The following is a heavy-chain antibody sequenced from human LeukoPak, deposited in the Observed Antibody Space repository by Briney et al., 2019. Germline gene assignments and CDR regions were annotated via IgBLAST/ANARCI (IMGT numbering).Heavy chain of an antibody. CDR3: AREKYQLLSYYYMDV. CDR2: INHSGST. CDR1: GGSFSGYY. J-gene: IGHJ6*03. Sequence: SETLSLTCAVYGGSFSGYYWSWIRQPPGKGLEWIGEINHSGSTNYNPSLKSRVTISVDTSKNQFSLKLSSVTAADTAVYYCAREKYQLLSYYYMDVWGKGTTVNVSS. D-gene: IGHD2-2*01. V-gene: IGHV4-34*01.